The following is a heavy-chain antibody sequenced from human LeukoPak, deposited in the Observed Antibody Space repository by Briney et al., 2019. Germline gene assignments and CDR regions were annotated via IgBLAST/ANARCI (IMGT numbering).Heavy chain of an antibody. CDR2: IYHSGST. V-gene: IGHV4-4*02. CDR1: GGSISSSNW. CDR3: ARTTMVRGTYYMDV. J-gene: IGHJ6*03. D-gene: IGHD3-10*01. Sequence: SETLSLTCAVSGGSISSSNWWSWIRQPPGKGLEWIGEIYHSGSTNYNPSLKSRVTISVDKSKTQFSLKLSSVTAADTAVYYCARTTMVRGTYYMDVWGKGTTVTISS.